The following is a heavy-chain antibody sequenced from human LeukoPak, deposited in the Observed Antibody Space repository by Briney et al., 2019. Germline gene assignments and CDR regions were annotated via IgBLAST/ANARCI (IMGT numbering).Heavy chain of an antibody. V-gene: IGHV1-2*02. CDR1: GYTFTGYY. CDR2: INPNSGGT. J-gene: IGHJ6*02. Sequence: ASVTVSCKASGYTFTGYYMHWVRQAPGQGLEWMGWINPNSGGTNYAQKFQGRVTMTRDTSISTAYMELSRLRSDDMAVYYCARDLLIVVVPAAIGAPTQYYYGMDVWGQGTTVTVSS. CDR3: ARDLLIVVVPAAIGAPTQYYYGMDV. D-gene: IGHD2-2*01.